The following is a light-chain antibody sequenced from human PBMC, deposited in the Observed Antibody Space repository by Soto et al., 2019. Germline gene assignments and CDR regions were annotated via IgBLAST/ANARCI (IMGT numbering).Light chain of an antibody. V-gene: IGKV3-20*01. CDR1: QSVSSSY. CDR3: QQLNSYTQT. Sequence: EIVMTQSPGTLSLSPAERATLSCRASQSVSSSYLAWYRQKPGQAPRLLIYGASSRATGIPDRFSGSGSGPDFNLTISSLQTEDSATYLCQQLNSYTQTCGQGTRLEIK. J-gene: IGKJ5*01. CDR2: GAS.